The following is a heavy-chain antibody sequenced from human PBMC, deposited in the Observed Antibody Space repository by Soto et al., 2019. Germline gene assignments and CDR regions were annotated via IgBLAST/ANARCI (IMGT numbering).Heavy chain of an antibody. D-gene: IGHD2-8*02. CDR1: GGSFSGYY. CDR2: IKHSGST. Sequence: QVQLQQWGAGLLKPSETLSLTCAVSGGSFSGYYWTWIRQPPGTGLEWIGEIKHSGSTNYNPALTLRVTISVDTSTNQFALKLTSVTAADTAVYYCARDKITGLFDYWGQGTLFTVSS. CDR3: ARDKITGLFDY. J-gene: IGHJ4*02. V-gene: IGHV4-34*01.